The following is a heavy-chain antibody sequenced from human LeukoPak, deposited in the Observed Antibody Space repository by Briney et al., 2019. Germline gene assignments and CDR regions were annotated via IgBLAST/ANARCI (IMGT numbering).Heavy chain of an antibody. Sequence: SETLSLTCTVSGGSISSGGYYWSWIRQPPGKGLEWIGYIYFSGSTYYNPSLKSRVTISVDTSKNHFSLELSSVTAADTAVYYCARPGVGSGRYGAFDIWGQGTMVTVSS. D-gene: IGHD5-18*01. CDR3: ARPGVGSGRYGAFDI. J-gene: IGHJ3*02. CDR2: IYFSGST. CDR1: GGSISSGGYY. V-gene: IGHV4-30-4*08.